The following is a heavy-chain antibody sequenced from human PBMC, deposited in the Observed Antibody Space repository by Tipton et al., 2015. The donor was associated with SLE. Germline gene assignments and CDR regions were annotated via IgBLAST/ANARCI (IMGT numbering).Heavy chain of an antibody. Sequence: TLSLTCSVSGGSISSGGYFWSWIRQHPGKGLEWIGYIYNSATTHYNPSLKSRVAISVGTSENQFSLSLSSVTAADTAVYYCARHWGTYRSPWTYFSGLDVWGQGTPVTVPS. CDR1: GGSISSGGYF. CDR3: ARHWGTYRSPWTYFSGLDV. J-gene: IGHJ6*02. D-gene: IGHD3-16*02. CDR2: IYNSATT. V-gene: IGHV4-31*03.